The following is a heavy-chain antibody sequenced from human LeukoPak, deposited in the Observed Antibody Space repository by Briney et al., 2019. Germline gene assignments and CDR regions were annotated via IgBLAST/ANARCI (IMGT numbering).Heavy chain of an antibody. CDR1: GFTFRSYW. CDR3: ARGGGYYYYDSAFDY. CDR2: VNTDESST. V-gene: IGHV3-74*01. D-gene: IGHD3-22*01. Sequence: GGSLRLSCAASGFTFRSYWMHWVRQAPGKGLVWVSRVNTDESSTSYTDSVKGRFTISRDNAKNTLYLQMNSLRAEDTAVYYCARGGGYYYYDSAFDYWGQGALVTVSS. J-gene: IGHJ4*02.